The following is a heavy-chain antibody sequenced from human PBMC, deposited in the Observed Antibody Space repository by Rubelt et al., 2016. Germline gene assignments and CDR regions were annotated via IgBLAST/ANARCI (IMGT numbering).Heavy chain of an antibody. J-gene: IGHJ4*02. V-gene: IGHV4-39*07. D-gene: IGHD6-19*01. Sequence: QLQLQESGPGLVKPSETLSLTCTVSGCSISSSSYYWGWIRQPPGKGLEWIGSIYYFGSTYYNPSLKSGVTISVDTSKNQFSLKLSSVTAADTAVYYCARLTYSSGWYDYWGQGTLVTVSS. CDR3: ARLTYSSGWYDY. CDR2: IYYFGST. CDR1: GCSISSSSYY.